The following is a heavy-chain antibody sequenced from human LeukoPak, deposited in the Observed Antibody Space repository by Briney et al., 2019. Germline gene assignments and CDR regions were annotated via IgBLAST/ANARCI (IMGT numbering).Heavy chain of an antibody. CDR3: ARLYSSSFPLY. J-gene: IGHJ4*02. Sequence: GGSLRLSCAASRFTVSSNYMSWVRQAPGKGLEWVSVIYSGNSTYYADSVRGRFTISRDNSKNTLYLQMNSLRVEDTAVYFCARLYSSSFPLYWGQGTLVTVSS. CDR1: RFTVSSNY. D-gene: IGHD6-6*01. CDR2: IYSGNST. V-gene: IGHV3-66*04.